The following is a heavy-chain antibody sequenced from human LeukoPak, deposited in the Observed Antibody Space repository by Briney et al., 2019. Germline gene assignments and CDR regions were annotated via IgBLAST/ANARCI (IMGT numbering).Heavy chain of an antibody. Sequence: GGSLRLSCAASGFTFSSYSMNWVRQAPGNGLEWVSSISSSSSYIYYADSVKGRFTISRDNAKNSLYLQMNSLRAEDTAVYYCATESIHYYGADYWGLGTLVTVSS. CDR3: ATESIHYYGADY. D-gene: IGHD3-10*01. CDR2: ISSSSSYI. J-gene: IGHJ4*02. V-gene: IGHV3-21*01. CDR1: GFTFSSYS.